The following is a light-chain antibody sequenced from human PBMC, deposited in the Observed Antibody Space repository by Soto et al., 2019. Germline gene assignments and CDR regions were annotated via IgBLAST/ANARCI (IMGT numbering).Light chain of an antibody. Sequence: QSVLTQPPSVSGAPGQRVTISCTGSSSNIGAGYGVHWYQKLPGTAPKLLIYSNTNRPSGVPDRFSGSKSGTSASLAITGLQTEDEADYSCQSYDNSLRGSVFGGGTKLTVL. V-gene: IGLV1-40*01. CDR1: SSNIGAGYG. J-gene: IGLJ2*01. CDR3: QSYDNSLRGSV. CDR2: SNT.